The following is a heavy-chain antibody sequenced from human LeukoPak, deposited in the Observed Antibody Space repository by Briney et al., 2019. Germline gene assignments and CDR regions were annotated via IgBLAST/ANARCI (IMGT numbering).Heavy chain of an antibody. V-gene: IGHV4-31*03. CDR2: IYYSGST. CDR3: ARTTPAYYFDY. D-gene: IGHD1-14*01. CDR1: GGSISSGGYY. J-gene: IGHJ4*02. Sequence: KPSETLSLTCTVSGGSISSGGYYWSWLRQHPGKGLEWIGYIYYSGSTYYNPSLKSRVTISVDTSKNQFSLKLSSVTAADTAVYYCARTTPAYYFDYWGQGTLVTVSS.